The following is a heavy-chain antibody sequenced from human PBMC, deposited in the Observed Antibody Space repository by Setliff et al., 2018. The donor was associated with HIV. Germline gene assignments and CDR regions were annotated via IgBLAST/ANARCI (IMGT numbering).Heavy chain of an antibody. V-gene: IGHV3-48*03. CDR2: IGGHGSII. Sequence: GGSLRLSCAASGLIFSSYEMNWVRQAPGKGLEWISFIGGHGSIIHYADSVKGRFTISRDNAKNSVYLQMHSLRVEDTAVYYCAKTTGSVLGTYYFDYWGQGTLVTVSS. CDR1: GLIFSSYE. J-gene: IGHJ4*02. D-gene: IGHD3-16*01. CDR3: AKTTGSVLGTYYFDY.